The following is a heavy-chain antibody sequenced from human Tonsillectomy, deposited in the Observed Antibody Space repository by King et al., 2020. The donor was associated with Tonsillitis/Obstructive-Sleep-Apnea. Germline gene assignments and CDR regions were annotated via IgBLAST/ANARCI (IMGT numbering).Heavy chain of an antibody. CDR2: IYYSGST. V-gene: IGHV4-59*01. Sequence: QLQESGPGLVKPSETLSLTCTVSGGSISSYYWSWIRQPPGKGLEWMGYIYYSGSTNHNPSLKSRVTISVDTSKNPFSLTLSSVTAADTAVYYCARADSNYVGWFDPCGQGTLVTVSS. CDR3: ARADSNYVGWFDP. CDR1: GGSISSYY. J-gene: IGHJ5*02. D-gene: IGHD4-11*01.